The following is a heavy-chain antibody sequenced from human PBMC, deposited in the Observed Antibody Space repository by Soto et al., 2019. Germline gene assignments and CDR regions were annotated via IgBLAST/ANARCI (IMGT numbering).Heavy chain of an antibody. V-gene: IGHV3-23*01. CDR2: ISVSGNNA. CDR1: GFAFSTFA. Sequence: GGSLRLSCAASGFAFSTFAMTWVRQAPGKGLEWVAAISVSGNNAYYADSVKGRFTISRDNSQNSVFLQMSSLRAADTAVYYCARDQLRPGILYSLGVLLPEYGLWGQGTLVTVSS. CDR3: ARDQLRPGILYSLGVLLPEYGL. J-gene: IGHJ4*02. D-gene: IGHD3-22*01.